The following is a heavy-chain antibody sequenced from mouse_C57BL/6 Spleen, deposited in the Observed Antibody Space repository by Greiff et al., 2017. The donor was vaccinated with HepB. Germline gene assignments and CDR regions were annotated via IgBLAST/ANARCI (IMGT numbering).Heavy chain of an antibody. V-gene: IGHV5-9-1*02. CDR3: TRVTTVVATKAWFAY. CDR2: ISSGGDYI. CDR1: GFTFSSYA. D-gene: IGHD1-1*01. J-gene: IGHJ3*01. Sequence: EVQGVESGEGLVKPGGSLKLSCAASGFTFSSYAMSWVRQTPEKRLEWVAYISSGGDYIYYADTVKGRFTISRDNARNTLYLQMSSLKSEDTAMYYCTRVTTVVATKAWFAYWGQGTLVTVSA.